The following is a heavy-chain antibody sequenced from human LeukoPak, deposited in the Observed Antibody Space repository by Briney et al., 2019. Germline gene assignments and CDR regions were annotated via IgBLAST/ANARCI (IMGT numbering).Heavy chain of an antibody. V-gene: IGHV3-23*01. CDR1: GFTFSSYG. CDR3: AKALYYYDSSGYGSPFDY. D-gene: IGHD3-22*01. J-gene: IGHJ4*02. CDR2: ISGSGGST. Sequence: PGGSLRLSCAASGFTFSSYGMSWVRQAPGKGLEWVSAISGSGGSTYYADSVKGRFTISRDNSKNTLYLQMNSLRAEDTAVYYCAKALYYYDSSGYGSPFDYWGQGTLVTVSS.